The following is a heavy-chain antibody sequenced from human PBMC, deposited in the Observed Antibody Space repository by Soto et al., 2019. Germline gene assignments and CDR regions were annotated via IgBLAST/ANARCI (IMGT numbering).Heavy chain of an antibody. D-gene: IGHD2-21*01. CDR1: GGSLTSYY. J-gene: IGHJ5*02. CDR2: IYHSGST. Sequence: TSETLSLTCTVSGGSLTSYYWSWIRQPPGKGLEWIGYIYHSGSTYYNPSLKSRVTISVDRSKNQFSLKLSSVTAADTAVYYCARESVGFDPWGQGTLVTVSS. V-gene: IGHV4-59*12. CDR3: ARESVGFDP.